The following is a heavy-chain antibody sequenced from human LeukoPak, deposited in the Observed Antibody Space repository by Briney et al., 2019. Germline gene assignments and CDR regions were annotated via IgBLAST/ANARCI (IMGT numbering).Heavy chain of an antibody. Sequence: SGGSLRLSCAASGFTFSSYSMNWVRQAPGKGLEWVSSISSSSSYIYYADSVKGRFTISRDNAKNSLYPQMNSLRAEDTAVYYCARAASERYFDWLLSYYGMDVWGQGTTVTVSS. CDR3: ARAASERYFDWLLSYYGMDV. CDR1: GFTFSSYS. CDR2: ISSSSSYI. V-gene: IGHV3-21*01. D-gene: IGHD3-9*01. J-gene: IGHJ6*02.